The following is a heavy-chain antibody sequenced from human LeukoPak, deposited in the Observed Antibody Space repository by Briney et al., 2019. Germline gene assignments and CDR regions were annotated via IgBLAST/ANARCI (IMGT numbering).Heavy chain of an antibody. CDR2: IYTGGDT. Sequence: GGSLRLSCAASGLSVSAHYMNWARQAPGKGLEWVSVIYTGGDTYYADSVKGRFTISRDSSKNTFYLQMNNLRVEDSAVYYCATHDWFNPWGQGALVTVSS. J-gene: IGHJ5*02. CDR1: GLSVSAHY. CDR3: ATHDWFNP. V-gene: IGHV3-53*01.